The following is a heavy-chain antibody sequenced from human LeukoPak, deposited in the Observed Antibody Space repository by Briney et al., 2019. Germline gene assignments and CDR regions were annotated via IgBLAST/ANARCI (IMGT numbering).Heavy chain of an antibody. CDR1: GFTFSSYA. D-gene: IGHD3-10*01. J-gene: IGHJ4*02. V-gene: IGHV3-30*02. Sequence: GGSLRLSCAASGFTFSSYAMHWVRQAPGKGLEWVAFIRYDGNNKYYADSVKGRFTISRDNSKNTLYLQVNSLRAEDTAVYYCAKDRGIISDYWGQGTLVTVSS. CDR3: AKDRGIISDY. CDR2: IRYDGNNK.